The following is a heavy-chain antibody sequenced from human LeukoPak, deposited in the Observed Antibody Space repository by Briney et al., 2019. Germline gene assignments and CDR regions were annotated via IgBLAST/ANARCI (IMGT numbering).Heavy chain of an antibody. Sequence: RGSLRLSCAASGFTFSSCWMHWVRQAPGKGLVWVSRGNTDGSSTTYADSVKGRFTISRDNAKNTLYLQMNSLRAEDTAVYYCAREGILTGYSQGFDYWGQGTLVTVSS. J-gene: IGHJ4*02. CDR3: AREGILTGYSQGFDY. D-gene: IGHD3-9*01. CDR2: GNTDGSST. CDR1: GFTFSSCW. V-gene: IGHV3-74*03.